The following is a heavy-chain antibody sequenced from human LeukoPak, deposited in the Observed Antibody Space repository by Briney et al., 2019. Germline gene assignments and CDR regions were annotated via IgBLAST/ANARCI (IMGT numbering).Heavy chain of an antibody. Sequence: GASVKVSCKVSGYTPTELSLHWVRQAPGKGLEWMGGFDPEDGEAIYAHKFQGRVTMTEDMELSSLRSEDTAVYYCATVGVRGITFDYWGPGTLVTVSS. CDR2: FDPEDGEA. CDR1: GYTPTELS. D-gene: IGHD3-10*01. V-gene: IGHV1-24*01. J-gene: IGHJ4*02. CDR3: ATVGVRGITFDY.